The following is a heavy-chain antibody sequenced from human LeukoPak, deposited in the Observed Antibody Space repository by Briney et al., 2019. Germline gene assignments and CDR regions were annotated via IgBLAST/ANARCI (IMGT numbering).Heavy chain of an antibody. CDR2: INHSGST. D-gene: IGHD1-14*01. CDR3: ARDPGGGAFDY. J-gene: IGHJ4*02. Sequence: PSETLSLTCAVYGGSLSGYYWSWIRQPPGKGLEWIGEINHSGSTYYNPSLKSRVTISVDTSKNQFSLKLSSVTAADTAVYYCARDPGGGAFDYWGQGTLVTVSS. V-gene: IGHV4-34*01. CDR1: GGSLSGYY.